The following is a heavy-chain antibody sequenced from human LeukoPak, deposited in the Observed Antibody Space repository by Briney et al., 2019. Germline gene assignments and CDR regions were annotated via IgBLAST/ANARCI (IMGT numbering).Heavy chain of an antibody. V-gene: IGHV3-7*01. Sequence: GGSLRLSCAASGFTFSSYWMSWVRQAPGKGLEWVANIKQDGSEKYYVDSVKGRFTISGDNAKNSLYLQMNSLRAEDTAVYYCARVRKYSGYYSWYFDLWGRGTLVTVSS. J-gene: IGHJ2*01. CDR1: GFTFSSYW. D-gene: IGHD5-12*01. CDR3: ARVRKYSGYYSWYFDL. CDR2: IKQDGSEK.